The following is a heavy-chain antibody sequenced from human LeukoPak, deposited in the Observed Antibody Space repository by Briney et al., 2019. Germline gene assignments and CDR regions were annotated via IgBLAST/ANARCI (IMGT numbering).Heavy chain of an antibody. J-gene: IGHJ3*01. CDR1: GFSLSTSGVG. CDR3: AHRQLYILPGAFDS. D-gene: IGHD2-8*01. CDR2: IYWDDEK. V-gene: IGHV2-5*02. Sequence: SGPTLVNPTQTLTLTCTFSGFSLSTSGVGVGWIRQPPGKALEWLALIYWDDEKRYSPSLKNRLTITKDTSKNQVVLTLTNVDPVDTATYYCAHRQLYILPGAFDSWGQGTVVTVSS.